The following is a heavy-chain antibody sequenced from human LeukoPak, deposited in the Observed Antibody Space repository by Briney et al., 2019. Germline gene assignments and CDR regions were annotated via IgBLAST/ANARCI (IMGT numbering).Heavy chain of an antibody. D-gene: IGHD6-19*01. Sequence: GGSLRLSCAASGFTFDDYGMSWVRQAPGKGLEWVSGINWNGGSTGYADSVKGRFTISRDNAKNSLYLQMNSLRAEDTALYYCARDRKWLPAYYYMDVWGKGTTVTVSS. CDR2: INWNGGST. CDR3: ARDRKWLPAYYYMDV. CDR1: GFTFDDYG. V-gene: IGHV3-20*04. J-gene: IGHJ6*03.